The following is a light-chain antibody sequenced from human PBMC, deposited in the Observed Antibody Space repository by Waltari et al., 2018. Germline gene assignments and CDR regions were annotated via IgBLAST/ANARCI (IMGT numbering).Light chain of an antibody. CDR3: QQYNNWPPWT. V-gene: IGKV3-15*01. CDR2: DTS. Sequence: IVMTQSPATLSVSPGERATLSCSASQGVSSKLAWYQQKPGQPPRLLLYDTSVRAAGIPARFSGSGSGTEFTLTISSLQSDDFAVYYCQQYNNWPPWTFGQGTKVEIK. J-gene: IGKJ1*01. CDR1: QGVSSK.